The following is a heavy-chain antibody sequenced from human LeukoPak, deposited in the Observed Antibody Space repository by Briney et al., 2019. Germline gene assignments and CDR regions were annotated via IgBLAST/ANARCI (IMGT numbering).Heavy chain of an antibody. J-gene: IGHJ4*02. CDR3: TRDALSAGYSSGWYQVQLPVSVY. CDR1: GFTFGDYA. D-gene: IGHD6-19*01. CDR2: IRSKAYGGTT. V-gene: IGHV3-49*03. Sequence: GGSLRLSCTASGFTFGDYAMSWFRQAPGKGLEWVGFIRSKAYGGTTEYAASVKGRFTISRDDSKSIAYLQMNSLKTEDTAVYYCTRDALSAGYSSGWYQVQLPVSVYWGQGTLVTVSS.